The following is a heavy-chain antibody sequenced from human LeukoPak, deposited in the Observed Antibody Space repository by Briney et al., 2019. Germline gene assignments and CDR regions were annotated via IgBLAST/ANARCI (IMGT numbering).Heavy chain of an antibody. CDR1: GSTFSIYA. J-gene: IGHJ4*02. Sequence: GGSLRLSCAASGSTFSIYAMHWVRQAPGKGLEWVAVISYDGSNKYYADSVKGRFTISRDNSKNTLYLQMNSLRAEDTAVYYCAGGYSSGWYYFDYWGQGTLVTVSS. V-gene: IGHV3-30-3*01. D-gene: IGHD6-19*01. CDR2: ISYDGSNK. CDR3: AGGYSSGWYYFDY.